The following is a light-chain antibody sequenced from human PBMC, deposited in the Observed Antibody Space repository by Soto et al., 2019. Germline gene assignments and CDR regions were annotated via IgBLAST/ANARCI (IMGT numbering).Light chain of an antibody. CDR2: TNN. Sequence: QSVLTQPPSASGTPGQRVTISCSGASSNIGSNAVHWYQQLPGTAPQLLIYTNNERPSGVPDRFSGSKSGTSASLAITGLQSEDEADYHCAAWDDSLNALVFGGGTQLTVL. CDR1: SSNIGSNA. V-gene: IGLV1-44*01. J-gene: IGLJ3*02. CDR3: AAWDDSLNALV.